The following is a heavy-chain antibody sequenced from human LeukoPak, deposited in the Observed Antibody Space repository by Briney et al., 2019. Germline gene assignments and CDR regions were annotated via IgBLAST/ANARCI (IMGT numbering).Heavy chain of an antibody. V-gene: IGHV4-39*01. D-gene: IGHD3-22*01. CDR1: GGSISSSSYY. CDR3: ARHLRDSSGYYSDAFDI. CDR2: IYYSGST. Sequence: SETLSLTCTVSGGSISSSSYYWGWDRQPPGKGLEWIVRIYYSGSTYYNPSLKSRFTISVDTSKNQFSLKLSSVTAADTAVYYCARHLRDSSGYYSDAFDIWGQGTMVTVSS. J-gene: IGHJ3*02.